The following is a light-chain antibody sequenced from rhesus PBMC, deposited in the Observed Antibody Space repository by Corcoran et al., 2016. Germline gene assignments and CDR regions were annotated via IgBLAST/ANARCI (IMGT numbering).Light chain of an antibody. V-gene: IGKV1-94*01. CDR2: AAA. CDR1: QGINKE. CDR3: LQDYTTPYS. Sequence: DIQMTQSPSSLSASVGDRVTVNCRASQGINKELSWYQQKPGKAPPLLSYAAASLQTGFTSRFSGSGSGTDYTLTISRLQPDDVATYYCLQDYTTPYSFGQGTKVEIK. J-gene: IGKJ2*01.